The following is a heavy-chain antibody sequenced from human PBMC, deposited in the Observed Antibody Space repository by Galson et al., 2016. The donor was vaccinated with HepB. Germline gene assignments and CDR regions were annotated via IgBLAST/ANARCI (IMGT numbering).Heavy chain of an antibody. CDR1: GGSISSGTYY. D-gene: IGHD3-9*01. J-gene: IGHJ4*02. CDR2: IYTSGST. V-gene: IGHV4-61*02. Sequence: TLSLTCTVSGGSISSGTYYWSWIRQPAGKGLEWIGRIYTSGSTNYNPSLKSRVTISVDTSKNQFSLKLRSVTAADTAVYYCARDRVNILAGYLATLDYWGQGTLVTVSS. CDR3: ARDRVNILAGYLATLDY.